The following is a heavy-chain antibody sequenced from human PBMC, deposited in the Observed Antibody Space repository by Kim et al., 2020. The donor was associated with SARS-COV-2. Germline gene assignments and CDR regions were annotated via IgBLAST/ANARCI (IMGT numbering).Heavy chain of an antibody. CDR1: GYTFTSYA. V-gene: IGHV1-3*01. D-gene: IGHD3-10*01. CDR3: ARVPDYYGSGVGDY. CDR2: INAGNGNT. Sequence: ASVKVSCKASGYTFTSYAMHWVRQAPGQRLEWMGWINAGNGNTKYSQKFQGRVTITRDTSASTAYMELSSLRSEDTAVYYCARVPDYYGSGVGDYWGQGTLVTVSS. J-gene: IGHJ4*02.